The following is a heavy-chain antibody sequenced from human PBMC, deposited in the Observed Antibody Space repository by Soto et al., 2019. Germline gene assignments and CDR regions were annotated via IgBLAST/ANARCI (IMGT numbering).Heavy chain of an antibody. CDR3: AKDLGDYGDYIDY. CDR2: ISYDGSNK. V-gene: IGHV3-30*18. D-gene: IGHD4-17*01. J-gene: IGHJ4*02. CDR1: GFTFSSYG. Sequence: QVQLVESGGGVVQPGRSLRLSCAASGFTFSSYGMHWVRQAPGKGLEWVAGISYDGSNKYYADSVKGRFTISRDNSKNTLYLQVNSLRAEDTAVYYCAKDLGDYGDYIDYWGQGTLVTVSS.